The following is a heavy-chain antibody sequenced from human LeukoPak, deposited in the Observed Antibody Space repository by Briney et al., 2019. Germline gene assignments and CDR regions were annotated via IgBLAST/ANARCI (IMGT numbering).Heavy chain of an antibody. CDR1: GFTFSSYA. V-gene: IGHV3-23*01. CDR3: AAMVRGWIGAFEI. Sequence: GGSLRLSCAASGFTFSSYAMSWVRQAPGKGLEWVSAISGSGGSTYYADSVKGRFTISRDNSKNTLYLQMNSLRAEDTAIFYCAAMVRGWIGAFEIWGQGTTVTVSS. J-gene: IGHJ3*02. D-gene: IGHD3-10*01. CDR2: ISGSGGST.